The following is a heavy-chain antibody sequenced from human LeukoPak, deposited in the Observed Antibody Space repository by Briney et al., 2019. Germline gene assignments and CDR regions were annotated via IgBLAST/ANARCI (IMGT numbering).Heavy chain of an antibody. CDR2: IIPIFGTA. CDR1: GGTFSSYA. J-gene: IGHJ5*02. D-gene: IGHD4-17*01. CDR3: ARVTYGETGWFDP. V-gene: IGHV1-69*05. Sequence: ASVKVSCKASGGTFSSYAISWVRQAPGQGPEWMGGIIPIFGTANYAQKFQGRVTITTDESTSTAYMELSSLRSEDTAVYYCARVTYGETGWFDPWGQGTLVTVSS.